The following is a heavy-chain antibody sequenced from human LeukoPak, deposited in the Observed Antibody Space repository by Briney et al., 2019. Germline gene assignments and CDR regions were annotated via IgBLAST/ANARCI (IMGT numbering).Heavy chain of an antibody. CDR2: IYYSGST. J-gene: IGHJ5*02. CDR1: GGSISSYY. CDR3: ARGSTRDKFDP. V-gene: IGHV4-59*01. D-gene: IGHD2-15*01. Sequence: SETLSLTCTVSGGSISSYYWSWIRQPPGKGLEWIGYIYYSGSTNYNPSLKSRVTISVDTSKNQFSLNLSSVTAADTAVYYCARGSTRDKFDPWGQGTLVTVSS.